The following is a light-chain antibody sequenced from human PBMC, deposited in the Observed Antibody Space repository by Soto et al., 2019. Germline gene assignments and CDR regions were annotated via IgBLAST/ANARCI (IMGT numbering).Light chain of an antibody. CDR3: QQSYSFPKT. V-gene: IGKV1-39*01. CDR2: AAS. Sequence: DIQMTQSPPSLSASVGDRVTITCRASQSISSYLNWYQQKPGSAPKLLIYAASSLQSGVPSRFSGSGSGTDFTLTISSLQPEDFATYYRQQSYSFPKTFGQGTKV. CDR1: QSISSY. J-gene: IGKJ1*01.